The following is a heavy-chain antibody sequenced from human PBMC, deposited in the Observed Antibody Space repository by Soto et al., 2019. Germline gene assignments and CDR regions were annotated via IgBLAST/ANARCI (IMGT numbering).Heavy chain of an antibody. CDR2: ISYDGSNK. CDR1: GFTFSSYG. D-gene: IGHD3-22*01. J-gene: IGHJ4*02. V-gene: IGHV3-30*18. Sequence: QVQLVESGGGVVQPGRSLSLSCAASGFTFSSYGMHWVRQAPGKGLEWVAVISYDGSNKYYADSVKGRFTISRDNSKNTLYLQMNSLRAEDTAVYYCAKEWVYDSSGWSFDYWGQGTLVTVSS. CDR3: AKEWVYDSSGWSFDY.